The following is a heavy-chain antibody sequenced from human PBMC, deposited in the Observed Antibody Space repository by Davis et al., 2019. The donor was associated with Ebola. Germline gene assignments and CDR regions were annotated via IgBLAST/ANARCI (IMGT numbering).Heavy chain of an antibody. D-gene: IGHD6-19*01. CDR1: GFTFSSYG. J-gene: IGHJ4*02. CDR2: ISYDGSNK. V-gene: IGHV3-30*18. CDR3: AKDRGYSSGWYDY. Sequence: GESLKISCAASGFTFSSYGMHWVRQAPGKGLEWVAVISYDGSNKYYADSVKGRFTISRDNSKNTLYLQMNSLRAEDTAVYYCAKDRGYSSGWYDYWGQGTLVTVSS.